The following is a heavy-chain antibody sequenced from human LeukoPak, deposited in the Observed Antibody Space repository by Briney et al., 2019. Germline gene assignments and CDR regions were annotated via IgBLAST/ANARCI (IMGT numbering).Heavy chain of an antibody. V-gene: IGHV4-30-2*01. J-gene: IGHJ3*02. CDR3: ACHAVRYSAYDREEDAFDI. CDR2: INHSGST. CDR1: GGSISSGGYY. D-gene: IGHD5-12*01. Sequence: SQTLSLTCTVSGGSISSGGYYWSWIRQPPGKGLEWIGEINHSGSTKYNPSLKSRVTISVDTSTKQFFLRLTSVTAADTAVYYCACHAVRYSAYDREEDAFDIWGQGTMVTVSS.